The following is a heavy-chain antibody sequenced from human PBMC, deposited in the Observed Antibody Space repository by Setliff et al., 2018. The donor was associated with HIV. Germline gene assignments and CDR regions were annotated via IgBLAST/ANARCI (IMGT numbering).Heavy chain of an antibody. CDR1: GYSFTSYW. J-gene: IGHJ4*02. CDR3: ARHVKDIVLMVDY. CDR2: IYPGDSDT. D-gene: IGHD2-8*01. V-gene: IGHV5-51*01. Sequence: GESLKISCKGSGYSFTSYWIGWVRQMPGKGLEWMGIIYPGDSDTRYSPSLQGQVTISADKSISTAYLQWSSLKASDTAMYYCARHVKDIVLMVDYWGQGTQVTVSS.